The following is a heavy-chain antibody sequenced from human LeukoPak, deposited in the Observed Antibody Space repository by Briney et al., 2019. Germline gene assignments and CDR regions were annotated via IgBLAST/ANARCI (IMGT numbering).Heavy chain of an antibody. Sequence: RPGGSLRLSCVASGFTFGKYWMSWVRQAPGKGLEWVANIKLDGSEKNYVDSVKGRFTISRDNTKNSPYLQMNSLRAEDTAVFYCARDQYDTWSRRGNFDSWGQGTLVIVSS. CDR2: IKLDGSEK. J-gene: IGHJ4*02. D-gene: IGHD3/OR15-3a*01. CDR1: GFTFGKYW. CDR3: ARDQYDTWSRRGNFDS. V-gene: IGHV3-7*03.